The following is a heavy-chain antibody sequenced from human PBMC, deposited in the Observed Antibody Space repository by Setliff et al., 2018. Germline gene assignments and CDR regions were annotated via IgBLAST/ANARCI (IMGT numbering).Heavy chain of an antibody. CDR3: AREQWLDPPGYYYMDV. CDR1: GGSMIGYY. D-gene: IGHD6-19*01. Sequence: SETLSLTCTVSGGSMIGYYWTWIRQPPGKGLEWIGYIYIGGSANYNPSLKSRVTMSIDTSKNQFSLKLNSVTAADMAVYYCAREQWLDPPGYYYMDVWAKGTTVTVSS. J-gene: IGHJ6*03. V-gene: IGHV4-59*12. CDR2: IYIGGSA.